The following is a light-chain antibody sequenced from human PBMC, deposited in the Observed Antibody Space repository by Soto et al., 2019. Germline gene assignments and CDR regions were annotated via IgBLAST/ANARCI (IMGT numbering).Light chain of an antibody. CDR1: QSLVYSDGNTY. J-gene: IGKJ1*01. CDR2: KVS. Sequence: DVVMTQSPLSLPVTLGQPASISCRSSQSLVYSDGNTYLNWFQQRPGQSPRRLSYKVSNRDPGVTDRFSGSGSSTDFTLKISRVEAEDVGVYYCMQGTHWHWTFGQGTKVEIK. V-gene: IGKV2-30*01. CDR3: MQGTHWHWT.